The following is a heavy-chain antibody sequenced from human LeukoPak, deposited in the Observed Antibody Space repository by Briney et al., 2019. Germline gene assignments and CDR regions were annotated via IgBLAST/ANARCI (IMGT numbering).Heavy chain of an antibody. V-gene: IGHV4-59*01. D-gene: IGHD1-26*01. CDR2: IYYSGST. Sequence: SETLSLTCTVSGGSISSYYWSWIRQPPGKGLEWIGYIYYSGSTNYNPSLKGRVTISVDTSKNQFSLKLSSVTAADTAVYYCARAYSERYGLGYYYMDVWGKGTTVTISS. CDR1: GGSISSYY. J-gene: IGHJ6*03. CDR3: ARAYSERYGLGYYYMDV.